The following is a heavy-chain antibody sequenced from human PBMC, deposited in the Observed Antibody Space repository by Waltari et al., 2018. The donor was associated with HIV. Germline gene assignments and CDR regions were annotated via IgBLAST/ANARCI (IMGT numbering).Heavy chain of an antibody. Sequence: QVQLQQWGAGLLKPSETLSLTCAVYGGSFSGYYWSWIRQPPGKGLEWIGEINHSGSTNYNPSLKSRVTISVDTSKNQFSLKLSSVTAADTAVYYCARGVMSARPVNYYGMDVWGQGTTVTVSS. V-gene: IGHV4-34*01. CDR3: ARGVMSARPVNYYGMDV. CDR2: INHSGST. J-gene: IGHJ6*02. CDR1: GGSFSGYY. D-gene: IGHD6-6*01.